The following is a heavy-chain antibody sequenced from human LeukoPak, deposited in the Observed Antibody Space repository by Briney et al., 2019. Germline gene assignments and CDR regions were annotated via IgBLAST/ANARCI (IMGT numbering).Heavy chain of an antibody. J-gene: IGHJ4*02. V-gene: IGHV1-18*01. D-gene: IGHD3-10*01. Sequence: ASVKVSCKASGYSFTTYDITWVRQAPGQGPEWMGWISVDNGNTNYVQKLQGRVTMTTDTSTSTAYMDLKSLGSDDTAVYYCARSGRYNYGFDYWGQGTLVTVSS. CDR3: ARSGRYNYGFDY. CDR2: ISVDNGNT. CDR1: GYSFTTYD.